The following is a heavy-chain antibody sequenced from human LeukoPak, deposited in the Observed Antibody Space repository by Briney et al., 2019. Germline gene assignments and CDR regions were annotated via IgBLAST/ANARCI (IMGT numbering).Heavy chain of an antibody. Sequence: SETLSLTCTVSGSSISSSSYYWGWIRQPPGNGLEWIGSIYYSGSTYYNPSLKSRVTISVDTSKNQFSLKLSSVTAADTAVYYCARHPSLWSYAFDIWGQGTMVTVSS. J-gene: IGHJ3*02. CDR1: GSSISSSSYY. CDR3: ARHPSLWSYAFDI. V-gene: IGHV4-39*01. D-gene: IGHD3-10*01. CDR2: IYYSGST.